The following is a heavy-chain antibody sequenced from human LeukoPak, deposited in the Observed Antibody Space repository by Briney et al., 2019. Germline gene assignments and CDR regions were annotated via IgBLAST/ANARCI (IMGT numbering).Heavy chain of an antibody. Sequence: GGSLRLSCAASGCTFSSYAMSWVRQAPGKGLEWVSAISGSGGSTYYADSVKGRFTISRDNSKNTLYLQMNSLRAEDTAVYYCAKDRLGYCTSTSCPGPYYFDYWGQGTLVTVSS. CDR2: ISGSGGST. CDR1: GCTFSSYA. D-gene: IGHD2-2*01. V-gene: IGHV3-23*01. J-gene: IGHJ4*02. CDR3: AKDRLGYCTSTSCPGPYYFDY.